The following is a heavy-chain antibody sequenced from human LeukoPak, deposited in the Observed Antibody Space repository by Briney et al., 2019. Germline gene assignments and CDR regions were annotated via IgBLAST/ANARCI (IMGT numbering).Heavy chain of an antibody. CDR2: IYWDDDK. CDR1: GFSLNTGGMA. J-gene: IGHJ3*02. V-gene: IGHV2-5*02. CDR3: AHHITMVRGVIRNLDAFDI. Sequence: SGPTLVNPTQTLTLTCTFSGFSLNTGGMAVAWIRQPPGKALEWLALIYWDDDKRYNTSLNSRLTITKDTSKNQVVLTMTNMDPVDTATYYCAHHITMVRGVIRNLDAFDIWGQGTMVTVSS. D-gene: IGHD3-10*01.